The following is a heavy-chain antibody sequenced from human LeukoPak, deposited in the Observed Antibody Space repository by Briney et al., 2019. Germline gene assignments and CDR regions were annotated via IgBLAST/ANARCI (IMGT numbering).Heavy chain of an antibody. J-gene: IGHJ4*02. CDR3: VKALSYESSGSGFDQ. Sequence: GGSLRLSCAASGFIFEDCTMHWVRQAPGKTLEWVSLISWDGTTYYTDSLKGRFTISRDNSKNSLYLQMDTLRSEDTAFYYCVKALSYESSGSGFDQWGQGTLVTVSS. D-gene: IGHD3-22*01. CDR1: GFIFEDCT. CDR2: ISWDGTT. V-gene: IGHV3-43*01.